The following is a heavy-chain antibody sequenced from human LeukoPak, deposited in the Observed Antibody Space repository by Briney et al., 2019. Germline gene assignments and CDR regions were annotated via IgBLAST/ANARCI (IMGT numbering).Heavy chain of an antibody. CDR2: IYTSGST. V-gene: IGHV4-61*02. Sequence: SETLSLTCTVSGGSISSGSYYWSWIRQPAGKGLEWIGRIYTSGSTNYNPSLKSRVTISVDTSKNQFSLKLSSVTAADTAIYYCARYNRQQVAGFDPWGQGTLVTVSS. D-gene: IGHD6-13*01. J-gene: IGHJ5*02. CDR3: ARYNRQQVAGFDP. CDR1: GGSISSGSYY.